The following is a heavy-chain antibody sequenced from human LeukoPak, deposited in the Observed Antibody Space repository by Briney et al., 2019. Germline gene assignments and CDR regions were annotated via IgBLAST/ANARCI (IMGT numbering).Heavy chain of an antibody. CDR3: ARASKLLWFGELLSHWFDP. D-gene: IGHD3-10*01. J-gene: IGHJ5*02. CDR1: GGSFSGYY. Sequence: PSETLSLTCAVYGGSFSGYYWSWIRQPPGKGLEWIGEINHSGSTNYNPSLKSRVTISVDTSKNQFSLKLSSVTAADTAVYYCARASKLLWFGELLSHWFDPWGQGTLVTVSS. V-gene: IGHV4-34*01. CDR2: INHSGST.